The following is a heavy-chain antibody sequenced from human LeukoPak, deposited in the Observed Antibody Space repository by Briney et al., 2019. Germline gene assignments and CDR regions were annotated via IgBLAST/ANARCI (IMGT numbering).Heavy chain of an antibody. V-gene: IGHV1-2*02. Sequence: ASVKVYCKASGYTFTGYYMHWVRQAPGQGLEWMGWINPNCGGTNYAQKFQGRVTMTRDTSISTAYMELSRLRSDDTAVYYCARVVQDDCSGGSCYGDDAFDIWGQGTMVTVSS. CDR1: GYTFTGYY. J-gene: IGHJ3*02. CDR2: INPNCGGT. CDR3: ARVVQDDCSGGSCYGDDAFDI. D-gene: IGHD2-15*01.